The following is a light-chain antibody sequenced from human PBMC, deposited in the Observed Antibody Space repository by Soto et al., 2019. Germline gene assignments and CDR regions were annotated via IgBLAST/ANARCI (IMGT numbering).Light chain of an antibody. CDR3: MLFLGRGAWV. V-gene: IGLV8-61*01. CDR1: SGSVSTSYY. Sequence: QTVVTQEPSFSVSPGGTVTLTCGLSSGSVSTSYYPSWYQQTPGLPPRTLIYTTDTRSSGVPDRFSGSILGNKAALTITGAPAVDESHYYCMLFLGRGAWVFGGGTKVTVL. CDR2: TTD. J-gene: IGLJ3*02.